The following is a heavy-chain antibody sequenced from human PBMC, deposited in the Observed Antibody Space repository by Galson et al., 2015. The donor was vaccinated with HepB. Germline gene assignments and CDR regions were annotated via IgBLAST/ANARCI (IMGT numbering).Heavy chain of an antibody. CDR3: ARYKVIDYIWGADDAFDI. D-gene: IGHD3-16*01. V-gene: IGHV1-18*01. J-gene: IGHJ3*02. CDR2: ISAYNGNT. Sequence: SVKVSCKASGYTFTSYGISWVRQAPGQGLEWMGWISAYNGNTNYAQKLQGRVTMTTDTSTSTAYMELRSLRSDDTAVYYCARYKVIDYIWGADDAFDIWGQGTMVTVSS. CDR1: GYTFTSYG.